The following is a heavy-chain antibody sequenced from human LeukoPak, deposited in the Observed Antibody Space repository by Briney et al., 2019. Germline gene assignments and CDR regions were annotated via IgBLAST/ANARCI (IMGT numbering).Heavy chain of an antibody. Sequence: GGSLRLSCAASGFTFSSYWMSWVRQAPGKGLEWVANIKQDGSEKYYVDSVKGRFTISRDSAKNSLYLQMNSLRAEDTAVYYCAKRRYCSSTRCSSFDSWGQGTLVTVSS. CDR2: IKQDGSEK. D-gene: IGHD2-2*01. CDR3: AKRRYCSSTRCSSFDS. V-gene: IGHV3-7*03. J-gene: IGHJ4*02. CDR1: GFTFSSYW.